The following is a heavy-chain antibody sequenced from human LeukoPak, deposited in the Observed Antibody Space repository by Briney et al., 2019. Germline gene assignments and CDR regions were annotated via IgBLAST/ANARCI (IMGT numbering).Heavy chain of an antibody. CDR1: GLSFSSYT. D-gene: IGHD2-2*01. CDR2: ISSKSRTV. CDR3: ASGYCSTASCFY. J-gene: IGHJ4*02. Sequence: GSLSLSCAASGLSFSSYTMMWVRQAPGKGLELISYISSKSRTVYYADSVKGRFTISRDNAKNSLFLQMNSLRVEDTAVYYCASGYCSTASCFYWGQGTLVTVSP. V-gene: IGHV3-48*01.